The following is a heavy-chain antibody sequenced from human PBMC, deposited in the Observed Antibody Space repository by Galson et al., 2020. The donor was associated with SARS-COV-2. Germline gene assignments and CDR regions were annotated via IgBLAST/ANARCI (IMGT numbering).Heavy chain of an antibody. Sequence: SETLSLTCTVSGGSISSSSYYWGWIRQPPGKGLEWIGSIYYSGSTYYNPSLKSRVTISVDTSKNQFSLKLSSVTAADTAVYYCGRKVPTVVTPFDYWGQGTLVTVSS. V-gene: IGHV4-39*07. CDR3: GRKVPTVVTPFDY. J-gene: IGHJ4*02. CDR1: GGSISSSSYY. CDR2: IYYSGST. D-gene: IGHD2-21*02.